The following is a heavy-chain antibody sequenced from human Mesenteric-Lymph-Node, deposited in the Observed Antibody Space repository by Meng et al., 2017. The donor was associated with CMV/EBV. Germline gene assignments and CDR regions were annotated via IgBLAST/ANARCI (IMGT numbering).Heavy chain of an antibody. Sequence: LSSAASGFTVSDYTRKWVRQAPGKGLEWVSSISPSGHFISYADSVKGRFTISRDSAKSSLFLQMNSLRAEDTAVYYCTGELSYRSVYWGQGTLVTVSS. D-gene: IGHD1-26*01. J-gene: IGHJ4*02. V-gene: IGHV3-21*01. CDR3: TGELSYRSVY. CDR1: GFTVSDYT. CDR2: ISPSGHFI.